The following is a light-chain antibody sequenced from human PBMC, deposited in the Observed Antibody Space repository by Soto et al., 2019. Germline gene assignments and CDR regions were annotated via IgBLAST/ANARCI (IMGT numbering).Light chain of an antibody. J-gene: IGLJ7*01. CDR3: SSYTSSTTLL. CDR1: SSDVGGYNY. Sequence: QSALTQPASVSGSPGQSITISCTGTSSDVGGYNYVSWYQQYPGKAPKLMIYDVSNRPSGVSNRFSGSKSGNTAFLTISGRQAGDEADYYCSSYTSSTTLLFGGGTQLTVL. V-gene: IGLV2-14*01. CDR2: DVS.